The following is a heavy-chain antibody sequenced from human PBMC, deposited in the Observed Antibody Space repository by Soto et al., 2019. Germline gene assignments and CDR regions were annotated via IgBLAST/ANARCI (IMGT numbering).Heavy chain of an antibody. CDR2: IYYSGST. CDR3: ARWAMGDYRDYSRFDY. D-gene: IGHD4-17*01. V-gene: IGHV4-39*07. Sequence: PSETLSLTCTVSGGSISSSNYYWGWIRQPPGKGLEWIGSIYYSGSTYYNPSLKSRVTISVDTSKNQFSLKLSSVTAADTAVYYCARWAMGDYRDYSRFDYWGQGTLVTVSS. CDR1: GGSISSSNYY. J-gene: IGHJ4*02.